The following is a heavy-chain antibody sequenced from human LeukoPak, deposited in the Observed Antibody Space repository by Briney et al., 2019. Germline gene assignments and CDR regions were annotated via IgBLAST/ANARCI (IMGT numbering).Heavy chain of an antibody. CDR3: AQSIAVPRIPTFDV. J-gene: IGHJ3*01. CDR2: INPNNGAT. CDR1: GYTFRGHN. V-gene: IGHV1-2*02. D-gene: IGHD6-19*01. Sequence: ASVKVSCKASGYTFRGHNIHWMPQAPGQGLERVGWINPNNGATTYAQKFQGRVTMTRDTSPGTVYMDLSSLRSDDTAVYYCAQSIAVPRIPTFDVWGQGTVVSVSS.